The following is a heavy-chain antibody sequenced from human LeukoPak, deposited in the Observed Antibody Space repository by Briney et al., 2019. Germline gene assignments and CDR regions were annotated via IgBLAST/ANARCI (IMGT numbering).Heavy chain of an antibody. V-gene: IGHV3-23*01. CDR2: ISCRGSST. CDR1: GFTFNTYP. D-gene: IGHD3-10*01. CDR3: AKDVGLWFGEYLIDD. Sequence: PGGSLRLSCTASGFTFNTYPMTWVRQAPGKGLEWVSSISCRGSSTYYADSVKGRFTISSENSKNTLYLQMTGLRAEDTAVYYCAKDVGLWFGEYLIDDWGQGTLVTVSS. J-gene: IGHJ4*02.